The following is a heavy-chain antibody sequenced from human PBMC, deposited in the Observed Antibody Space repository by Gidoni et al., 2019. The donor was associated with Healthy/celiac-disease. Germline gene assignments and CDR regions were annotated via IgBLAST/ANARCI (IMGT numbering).Heavy chain of an antibody. CDR3: ARAPLYCSSTSCSRTYYYYGMDV. D-gene: IGHD2-2*01. CDR1: GFTVSSNY. V-gene: IGHV3-53*04. Sequence: EVQLVESGGGLVQPGGSLRLSCAASGFTVSSNYMSWVRQAPGKGLEWVSVIYSGGSTYYADSVKGRFTISRHNSKNTLYLQMNSLRAEDTAVYYCARAPLYCSSTSCSRTYYYYGMDVWGQGTTVTVSS. CDR2: IYSGGST. J-gene: IGHJ6*02.